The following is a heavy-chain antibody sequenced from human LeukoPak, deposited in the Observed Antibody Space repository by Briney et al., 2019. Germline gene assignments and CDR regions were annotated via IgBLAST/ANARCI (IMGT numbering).Heavy chain of an antibody. D-gene: IGHD6-13*01. CDR3: ARDPRLDSSSWYVGYFQH. CDR2: IIPIFGTA. CDR1: GGTFSSYA. J-gene: IGHJ1*01. V-gene: IGHV1-69*01. Sequence: SVKVSCKASGGTFSSYAISWVRQAPGQGLEWMGGIIPIFGTANYAQTFQGRVTITADESTSTAYMELSSLRSEDTAVYYCARDPRLDSSSWYVGYFQHWGQGTLVTVSS.